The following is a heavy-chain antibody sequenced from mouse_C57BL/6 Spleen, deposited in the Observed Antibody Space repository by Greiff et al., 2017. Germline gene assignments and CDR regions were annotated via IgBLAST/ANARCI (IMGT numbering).Heavy chain of an antibody. CDR2: IYPGDGDT. J-gene: IGHJ3*01. CDR3: ARSDDGYLLFAY. CDR1: GYAFSSYW. V-gene: IGHV1-80*01. D-gene: IGHD2-3*01. Sequence: QVHVKQSGAELVKPGASVKISCKASGYAFSSYWMNWVKQRPGKGLEWIGQIYPGDGDTNYNGKFKGKATLTADKSSSTAYMQLSSLTSEDSAVYFCARSDDGYLLFAYWGQGTLVTVSA.